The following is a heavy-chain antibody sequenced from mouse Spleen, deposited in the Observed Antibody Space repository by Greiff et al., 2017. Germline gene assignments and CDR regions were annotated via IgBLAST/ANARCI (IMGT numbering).Heavy chain of an antibody. CDR3: ARDYSEGFAY. J-gene: IGHJ3*01. CDR2: IYPRSGNT. D-gene: IGHD1-1*01. CDR1: GYTFTSYG. Sequence: QVQLKQSGAELARPGASVKLSCKASGYTFTSYGISWVKQRTGQGLEWIGEIYPRSGNTYYNEKFKGKATLTADKSSSTAYMELRSLTSEDSAVYFCARDYSEGFAYWGQGTLVTVSA. V-gene: IGHV1-81*01.